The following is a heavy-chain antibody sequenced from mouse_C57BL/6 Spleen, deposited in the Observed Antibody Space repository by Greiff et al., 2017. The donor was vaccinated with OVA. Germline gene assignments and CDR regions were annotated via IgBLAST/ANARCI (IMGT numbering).Heavy chain of an antibody. CDR1: GYAFSSYW. J-gene: IGHJ4*01. V-gene: IGHV1-80*01. Sequence: QVQLQQSGAELVKPGASVTISCKASGYAFSSYWMNWVKQRPGKGLEWIGQIYPGDGDTNYNGKFKGKATLTADKSSSTAYLQLSSLTSEDSAVYFCARSGDGYSLYAMDYWGQGTSVTVSS. CDR2: IYPGDGDT. CDR3: ARSGDGYSLYAMDY. D-gene: IGHD2-3*01.